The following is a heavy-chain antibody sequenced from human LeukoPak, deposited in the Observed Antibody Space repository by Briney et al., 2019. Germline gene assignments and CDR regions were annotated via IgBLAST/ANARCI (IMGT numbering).Heavy chain of an antibody. CDR3: ATKGSYCSGGSCYEPDAFDI. CDR2: FDPEDGET. Sequence: ASVKVSCKASGYTLTELSMHWVRQAPGKGLKWMGGFDPEDGETIYAQKFQGRVTMTEDTSTDTAYMELSSLRSEDTAVYYCATKGSYCSGGSCYEPDAFDIWGQGTMVTVSS. J-gene: IGHJ3*02. D-gene: IGHD2-15*01. CDR1: GYTLTELS. V-gene: IGHV1-24*01.